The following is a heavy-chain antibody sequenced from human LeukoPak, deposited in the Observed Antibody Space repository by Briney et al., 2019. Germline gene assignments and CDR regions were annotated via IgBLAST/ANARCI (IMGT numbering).Heavy chain of an antibody. CDR1: GYSITSSSW. D-gene: IGHD3-10*01. CDR3: ARKENVYYYFDY. J-gene: IGHJ4*02. Sequence: PSDTLPLTCAVSGYSITSSSWWGWIRQPPGKGLERIGYIYHSGTTYYNPSLQSRVTMSVDTSKNQFSLKLSSVTAVDTAVYYCARKENVYYYFDYWGQGTLVTVSS. CDR2: IYHSGTT. V-gene: IGHV4-28*01.